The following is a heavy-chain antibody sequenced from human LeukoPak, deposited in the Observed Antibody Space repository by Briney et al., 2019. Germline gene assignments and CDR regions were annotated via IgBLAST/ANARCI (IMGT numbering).Heavy chain of an antibody. J-gene: IGHJ4*02. CDR1: GFTFSSYE. D-gene: IGHD6-13*01. V-gene: IGHV3-48*03. Sequence: GGSLRLSCVVSGFTFSSYEMNWVRQAPGKGLEWVSYISSSGSTIYYADSVKGRFTISRDNAKNSLYLQMNSLRAEDTAVYYCGSMAAAGTFDYWGQGTLVTVSS. CDR3: GSMAAAGTFDY. CDR2: ISSSGSTI.